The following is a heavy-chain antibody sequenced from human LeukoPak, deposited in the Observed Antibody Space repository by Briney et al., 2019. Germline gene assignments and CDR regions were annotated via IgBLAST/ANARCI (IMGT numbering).Heavy chain of an antibody. V-gene: IGHV3-30-3*01. CDR1: GFTFSSYA. J-gene: IGHJ5*02. D-gene: IGHD1-26*01. Sequence: GGSLRLSCAASGFTFSSYAMHWVRQAPGKGLEWVAVISYDGSNKYYADSVKGRFTISRDNSKNTLYLQMNSLRTEDTAFYYCAKDIRVYSGSYQLESWGQGTLVTVSA. CDR2: ISYDGSNK. CDR3: AKDIRVYSGSYQLES.